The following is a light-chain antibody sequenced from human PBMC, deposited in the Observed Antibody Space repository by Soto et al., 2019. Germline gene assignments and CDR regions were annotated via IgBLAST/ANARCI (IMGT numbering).Light chain of an antibody. J-gene: IGKJ1*01. V-gene: IGKV1-6*01. CDR2: AAS. CDR1: QGVRND. CDR3: LQNLQYPRT. Sequence: AIQMTQSPSSLSASVGDRVTITCRSSQGVRNDLGWYQQKPAKAPKLLISAASILQTGVSSRFSGSGSGTNFTLSISSLQPEDFATYLCLQNLQYPRTFGQGTKVAIK.